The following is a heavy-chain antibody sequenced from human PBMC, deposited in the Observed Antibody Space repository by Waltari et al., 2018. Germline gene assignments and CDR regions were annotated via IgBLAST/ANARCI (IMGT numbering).Heavy chain of an antibody. J-gene: IGHJ4*02. D-gene: IGHD3-3*01. CDR1: GYYISSNYF. V-gene: IGHV4-38-2*02. CDR2: IFHSGST. Sequence: QVELQESGPGLVKPSETLSLTCKVSGYYISSNYFWGWIRQPPGKGPEWIGSIFHSGSTYHHPSLKSRVTISVDTSKNQFSLKLISVTAADTAVYYCARVAYSDFWSDYSSRPSFDYWGPGTLVTVSS. CDR3: ARVAYSDFWSDYSSRPSFDY.